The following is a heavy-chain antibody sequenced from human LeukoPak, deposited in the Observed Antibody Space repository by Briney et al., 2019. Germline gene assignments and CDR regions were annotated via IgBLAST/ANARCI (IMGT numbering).Heavy chain of an antibody. D-gene: IGHD4-17*01. CDR1: GYTLTELS. Sequence: ASVKVSCKVSGYTLTELSMHWVRQAPGKGLEWMGGFDPEDGETIYAQKFQGRATMTEDTSTDTAYMELSSLRSDDTAVYYCARVDTVTTGAGFDPWGQGTLVTVSS. CDR2: FDPEDGET. J-gene: IGHJ5*02. CDR3: ARVDTVTTGAGFDP. V-gene: IGHV1-24*01.